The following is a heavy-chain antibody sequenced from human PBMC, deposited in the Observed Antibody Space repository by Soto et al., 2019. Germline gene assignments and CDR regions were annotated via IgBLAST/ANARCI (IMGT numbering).Heavy chain of an antibody. CDR3: ARGLWFGELGQLRAGMDV. CDR1: GFTFSDYY. D-gene: IGHD3-10*01. J-gene: IGHJ6*02. Sequence: QVQLVESGGGLVKPGGSLRLSCAASGFTFSDYYMSWIRQAPGKGLEWVSYISSSSSYTNYADSVKGRFTISRDNAKNSXCLQMNSLRAEDTAVYYCARGLWFGELGQLRAGMDVWGQGTTVTVSS. V-gene: IGHV3-11*05. CDR2: ISSSSSYT.